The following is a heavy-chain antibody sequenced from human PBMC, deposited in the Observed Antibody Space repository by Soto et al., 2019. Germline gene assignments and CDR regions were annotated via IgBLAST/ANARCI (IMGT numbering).Heavy chain of an antibody. J-gene: IGHJ4*02. V-gene: IGHV3-11*01. Sequence: GGSLRLSCAASGFTFSDYYMSWIRQAPGKGLEWVSYSSSSGSTIYYADSVKGRFTISRDNAKNSLYLQMNSLKAEDTAVYYLAGPYGSGSYGGGDYWGQGTLVTVSS. D-gene: IGHD3-10*01. CDR2: SSSSGSTI. CDR3: AGPYGSGSYGGGDY. CDR1: GFTFSDYY.